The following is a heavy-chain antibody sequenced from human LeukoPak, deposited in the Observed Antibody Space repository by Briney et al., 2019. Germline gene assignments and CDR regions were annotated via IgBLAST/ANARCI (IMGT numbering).Heavy chain of an antibody. J-gene: IGHJ6*02. Sequence: GGSLRLSCAASGFTVSSNYMSWVRQAPGKGLEWVSVIYSGGSTYYTDSVTGRFTISRDNSKNTLYLQMNSLRAEDTAVYYCARVSDPGMDVWGQGTTVTVSS. CDR2: IYSGGST. V-gene: IGHV3-53*01. CDR3: ARVSDPGMDV. CDR1: GFTVSSNY.